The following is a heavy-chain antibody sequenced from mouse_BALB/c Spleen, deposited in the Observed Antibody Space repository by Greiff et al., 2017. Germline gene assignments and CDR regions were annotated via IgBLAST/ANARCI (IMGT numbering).Heavy chain of an antibody. J-gene: IGHJ4*01. CDR1: GFTFSSYT. CDR3: TRDDYGSRVYYAMDY. Sequence: EVMLVESGGGLVKPGGSLKLSCAASGFTFSSYTMSWVRQTPEKRLEWVATISSGGSYTYYPDSVKGRFTISRDNAKNTLYLQMSSLKSEDTAMYYCTRDDYGSRVYYAMDYWGQGTSVTVSS. CDR2: ISSGGSYT. D-gene: IGHD1-1*01. V-gene: IGHV5-6-4*01.